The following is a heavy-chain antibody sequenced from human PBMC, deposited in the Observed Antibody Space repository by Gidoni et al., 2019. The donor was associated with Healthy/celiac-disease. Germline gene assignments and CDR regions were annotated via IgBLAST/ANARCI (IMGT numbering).Heavy chain of an antibody. CDR1: GGTFSSYA. CDR3: AGMRNYYDSSGTPLDY. Sequence: QVQLVQSGAEGKKPGSSVKVSCKASGGTFSSYAISWVRQAPGQGLEWMGGIIPIFGTANYAQKLQGRVTITADKSASTAYMELSSMRSEDTAVYYCAGMRNYYDSSGTPLDYWGQGTLVTVSS. CDR2: IIPIFGTA. D-gene: IGHD3-22*01. V-gene: IGHV1-69*06. J-gene: IGHJ4*02.